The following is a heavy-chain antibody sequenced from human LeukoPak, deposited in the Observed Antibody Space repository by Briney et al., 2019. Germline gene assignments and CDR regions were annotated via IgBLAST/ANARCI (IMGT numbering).Heavy chain of an antibody. CDR1: GXTFSNAW. CDR2: IKSKTDGGTT. Sequence: PGGSLRLSCAASGXTFSNAWMSWVRQAPGKGLEWVGRIKSKTDGGTTDYAAPVKGRFTISRDDSKNTLYLQMNSLKTEDTAVYYCTTDQWGYSYGIFDYWGQGTLVTVSS. V-gene: IGHV3-15*01. CDR3: TTDQWGYSYGIFDY. D-gene: IGHD5-18*01. J-gene: IGHJ4*02.